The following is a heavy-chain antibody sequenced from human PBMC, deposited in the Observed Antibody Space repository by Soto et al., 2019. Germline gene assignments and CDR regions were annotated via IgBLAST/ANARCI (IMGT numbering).Heavy chain of an antibody. Sequence: EVQLVQSGAEVKKPGESLKISCKGSGYSFTSYHIVWVRQMPGKGLEWMGIIYPGDSETRYSPSLQGQVTMSADKSTGTDYLQWSRLKASDTAMYYCARRSYCDGDCTRRPYDYYGMDVWGQGTTVTVSS. CDR1: GYSFTSYH. V-gene: IGHV5-51*01. CDR2: IYPGDSET. CDR3: ARRSYCDGDCTRRPYDYYGMDV. D-gene: IGHD2-21*02. J-gene: IGHJ6*02.